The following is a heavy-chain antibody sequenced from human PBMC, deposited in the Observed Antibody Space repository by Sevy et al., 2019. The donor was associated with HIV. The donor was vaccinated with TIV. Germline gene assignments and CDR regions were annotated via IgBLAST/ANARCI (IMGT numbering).Heavy chain of an antibody. D-gene: IGHD2-2*01. J-gene: IGHJ6*03. Sequence: GGSLRLSCAASGFTFSSYAMSWVRQAPGKGLEWVSAISGSGGTTYYADSVKGRFTISRDNSKNTLYLQMNSLRAEDTAVYYCAKRGLGYCSSTSCYGDYSMDVWGKGTTVTVSS. CDR2: ISGSGGTT. V-gene: IGHV3-23*01. CDR3: AKRGLGYCSSTSCYGDYSMDV. CDR1: GFTFSSYA.